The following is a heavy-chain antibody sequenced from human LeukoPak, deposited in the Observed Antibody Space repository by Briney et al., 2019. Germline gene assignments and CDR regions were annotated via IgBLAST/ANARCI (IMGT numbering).Heavy chain of an antibody. V-gene: IGHV4-38-2*01. Sequence: PSETLSLTCAVSGYSISSGYYWGWIRQPPGKGLEWIGSIYHSGSTYYNPSHKSRVTISVDTSKNQFSLKLSSVTAADTAVYYCALRSPYCSGGSCYHDYWGQGTLVTVSS. CDR1: GYSISSGYY. J-gene: IGHJ4*02. CDR2: IYHSGST. D-gene: IGHD2-15*01. CDR3: ALRSPYCSGGSCYHDY.